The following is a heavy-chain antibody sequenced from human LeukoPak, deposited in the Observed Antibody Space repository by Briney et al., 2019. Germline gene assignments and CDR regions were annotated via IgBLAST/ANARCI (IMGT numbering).Heavy chain of an antibody. Sequence: PGGSLSLSCAASGFTFSSYAMGWVRQAPGERLEWVSAIDWAATNTPYADSVKGRFTISRDNSKNTLYLQMNSLRGEDTAIYYCAKGTTEDPRVYNYWGQGTLVTVSS. J-gene: IGHJ4*02. CDR3: AKGTTEDPRVYNY. CDR2: IDWAATNT. D-gene: IGHD3-10*01. CDR1: GFTFSSYA. V-gene: IGHV3-23*05.